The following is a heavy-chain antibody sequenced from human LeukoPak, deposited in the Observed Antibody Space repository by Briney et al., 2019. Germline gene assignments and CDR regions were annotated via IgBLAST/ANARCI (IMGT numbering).Heavy chain of an antibody. V-gene: IGHV3-30*18. D-gene: IGHD3-10*01. CDR2: ISYDGSNK. J-gene: IGHJ4*02. CDR3: AKLFGSGTYYNYFHY. Sequence: GGSLRLSCAASGFTFSSYGMHWVRQAPGKGLEWVAVISYDGSNKYYADSVKGRFTISRDNSRNTLYLQMISLWPDDTAVYYCAKLFGSGTYYNYFHYWGQGTLVTVSS. CDR1: GFTFSSYG.